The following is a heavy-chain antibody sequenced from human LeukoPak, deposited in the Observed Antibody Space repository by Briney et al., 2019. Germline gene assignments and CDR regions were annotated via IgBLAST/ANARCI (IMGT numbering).Heavy chain of an antibody. D-gene: IGHD2-21*02. V-gene: IGHV3-33*01. Sequence: GGSLRLSCAASGFTFSSYGMHWVRQAPGKGLEWVAVTWYDGSNKYYADSVKGRFTISRDNSKNTLYLQMNSLRAEDTAVYYCARDNLAYCGGDCYSDYWGQGTLVTVSS. CDR1: GFTFSSYG. J-gene: IGHJ4*02. CDR3: ARDNLAYCGGDCYSDY. CDR2: TWYDGSNK.